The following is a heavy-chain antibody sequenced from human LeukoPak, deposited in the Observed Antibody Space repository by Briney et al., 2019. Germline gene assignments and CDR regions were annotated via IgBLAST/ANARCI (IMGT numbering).Heavy chain of an antibody. CDR1: GGSISSYY. V-gene: IGHV4-4*07. CDR2: ISPSGNT. CDR3: ARVTDPRYNWFDP. D-gene: IGHD2-21*02. Sequence: PSETLSLTCTVSGGSISSYYWSWIRQPAGKGLEWIGRISPSGNTNYNPSPKSRVTMSLDTSKNQFSLRLSSATAADTAVYYCARVTDPRYNWFDPWGQGTLVTVSS. J-gene: IGHJ5*02.